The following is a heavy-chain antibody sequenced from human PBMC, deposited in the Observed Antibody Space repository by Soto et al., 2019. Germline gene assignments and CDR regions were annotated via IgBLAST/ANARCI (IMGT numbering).Heavy chain of an antibody. CDR3: ARINQPAALSGMDV. J-gene: IGHJ6*02. V-gene: IGHV5-51*01. CDR2: IYPGDSDT. CDR1: GYSVTSYW. Sequence: PGESLKISCKGSGYSVTSYWIGWVRQMPGKGLEWMGIIYPGDSDTRYSPSFQGQVTISADQSITTAYLQWSSQRASDTAMYYCARINQPAALSGMDVRGQGTTVTVPS. D-gene: IGHD2-2*01.